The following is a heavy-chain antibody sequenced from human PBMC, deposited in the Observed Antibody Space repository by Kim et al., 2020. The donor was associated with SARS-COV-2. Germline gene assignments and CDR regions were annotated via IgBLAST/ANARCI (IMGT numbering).Heavy chain of an antibody. J-gene: IGHJ4*01. Sequence: SETLSLTCTVSGGSISSYYWSWIRQPPGKGLEWIGYIYYSGSTNYNPSLKSRVTISVDTSKNQFSLKMSSVTAADTAVYYCARTGYSSSRAPIDYWGHGNLVTVSS. D-gene: IGHD6-13*01. V-gene: IGHV4-59*01. CDR3: ARTGYSSSRAPIDY. CDR1: GGSISSYY. CDR2: IYYSGST.